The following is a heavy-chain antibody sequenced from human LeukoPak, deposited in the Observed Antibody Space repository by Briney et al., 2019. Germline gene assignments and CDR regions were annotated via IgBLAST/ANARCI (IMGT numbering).Heavy chain of an antibody. D-gene: IGHD1-26*01. V-gene: IGHV3-30-3*01. Sequence: GGSLRLSCAASGFTFSSYAMHWVRQAPGKGLEWVAVISYDGSNKYYADSVKGRFTISRDNSKNTLYLQMNSLRAEDTAVYYCARAPSSFESSPDYYYYGMDVWGQGITVTVSS. CDR1: GFTFSSYA. CDR2: ISYDGSNK. CDR3: ARAPSSFESSPDYYYYGMDV. J-gene: IGHJ6*02.